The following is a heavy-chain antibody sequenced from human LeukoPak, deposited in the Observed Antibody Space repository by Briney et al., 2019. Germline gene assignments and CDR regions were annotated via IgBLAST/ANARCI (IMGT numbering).Heavy chain of an antibody. D-gene: IGHD3-10*01. CDR2: IYYTGKT. J-gene: IGHJ4*02. Sequence: PSDTLSLTCTVSGESVSNVDSYWSWFRRPPGKALEWIGYIYYTGKTYYNPSLEGRVTILVDTSRNHFSVKLSSVTAADTAVYYCARSQNYYGSGDYWSQGTLVTVSS. V-gene: IGHV4-61*03. CDR1: GESVSNVDSY. CDR3: ARSQNYYGSGDY.